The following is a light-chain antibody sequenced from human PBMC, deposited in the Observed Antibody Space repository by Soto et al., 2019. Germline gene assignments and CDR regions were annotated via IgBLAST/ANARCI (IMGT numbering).Light chain of an antibody. J-gene: IGLJ1*01. CDR3: KSYTSKSPGV. V-gene: IGLV2-14*01. CDR1: SSDVGGYNY. CDR2: EVS. Sequence: QSALTQPASVSGSPGQSITISCTGTSSDVGGYNYVSWYQQHPGKAPKLIIYEVSNRPSGVSNRFSGSKSGNTASLTISGLQAEDEAAYYCKSYTSKSPGVFGTGTKVTVL.